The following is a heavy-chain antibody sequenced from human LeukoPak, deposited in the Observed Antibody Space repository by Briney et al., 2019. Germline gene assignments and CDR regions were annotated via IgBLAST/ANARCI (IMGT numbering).Heavy chain of an antibody. CDR2: INAGNGNT. D-gene: IGHD3-22*01. CDR1: GYTFTSYA. J-gene: IGHJ4*02. CDR3: ARDYYDSSGYYYYFDY. V-gene: IGHV1-3*01. Sequence: ASVKVSCKASGYTFTSYAMHWVRQAPGQRLEWMGWINAGNGNTKYSQKFQGRVTITRDTSASTVYMEVSSLRSEDTAVYHCARDYYDSSGYYYYFDYWGQGTLVTVSS.